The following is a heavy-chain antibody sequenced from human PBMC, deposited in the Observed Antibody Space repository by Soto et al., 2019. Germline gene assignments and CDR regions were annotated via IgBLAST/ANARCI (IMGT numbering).Heavy chain of an antibody. CDR1: GFTFSSYG. CDR3: ARERYDYGDYVDYYYGMDV. Sequence: QVQLVESGGGVVQPGRSLRLSCAASGFTFSSYGMHWVRQAPGKGLEWVAVIWYDGSNKYYADSVKGRFTISRDNSKNTLYLQMNSLRAEDTAVYYCARERYDYGDYVDYYYGMDVWGQGTTVTVSS. J-gene: IGHJ6*02. CDR2: IWYDGSNK. D-gene: IGHD4-17*01. V-gene: IGHV3-33*01.